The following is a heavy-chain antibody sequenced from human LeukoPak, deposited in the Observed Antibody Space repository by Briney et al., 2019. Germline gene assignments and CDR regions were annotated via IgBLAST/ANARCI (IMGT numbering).Heavy chain of an antibody. D-gene: IGHD1-1*01. J-gene: IGHJ3*02. CDR1: GYTFSNYV. CDR2: MSPTNGDT. Sequence: ASVKVSCKASGYTFSNYVINWMRQATGQGLEWMAWMSPTNGDTGYAQKFQGRVTLTRDTSMSTAYMELTSLTSEDTAVYFCARQWNWNQGGPFDIWGQGTLVTVSS. CDR3: ARQWNWNQGGPFDI. V-gene: IGHV1-8*03.